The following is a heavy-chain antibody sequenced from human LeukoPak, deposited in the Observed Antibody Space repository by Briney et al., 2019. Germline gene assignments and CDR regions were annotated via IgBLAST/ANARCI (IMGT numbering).Heavy chain of an antibody. CDR2: IYYSGST. J-gene: IGHJ6*03. D-gene: IGHD3-3*01. CDR3: AREKRGDYDFWSGSSYYYYYMDV. CDR1: GGSISSYY. Sequence: KPSETLSLTCTVSGGSISSYYWSWIRQPPGKGLEWIGYIYYSGSTNYNPSLKGRVTISVDTSKNQFSLKLSSVTAADTAVYYCAREKRGDYDFWSGSSYYYYYMDVWGKGTTVTVSS. V-gene: IGHV4-59*01.